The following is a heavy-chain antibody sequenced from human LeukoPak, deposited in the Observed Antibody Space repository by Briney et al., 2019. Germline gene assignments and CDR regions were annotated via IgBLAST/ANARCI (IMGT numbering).Heavy chain of an antibody. CDR2: IYHSGST. CDR1: GYSISSGYY. Sequence: SETLSLTCTVSGYSISSGYYWGWLRQPPGKGLEWIGSIYHSGSTYYNPSVKSRVTISVDTSKNQISLKLSSVTAADTAVYYCAREEQLAVDYWGQGTLVTVSS. CDR3: AREEQLAVDY. J-gene: IGHJ4*02. V-gene: IGHV4-38-2*02. D-gene: IGHD6-6*01.